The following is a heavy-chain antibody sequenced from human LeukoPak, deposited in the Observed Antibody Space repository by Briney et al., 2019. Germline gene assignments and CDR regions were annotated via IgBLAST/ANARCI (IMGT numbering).Heavy chain of an antibody. D-gene: IGHD2-2*01. J-gene: IGHJ5*02. Sequence: GASVKVSCKASGYTFTSYGISGVRHAPGQGLEWMGCISAYNGNTNYAQKLQGRVTMTTDTSTSTAYMELRSLRSDDTAVYYCAGGYCSSTSCSEDWFDPWGQGTLVTVSS. CDR1: GYTFTSYG. CDR3: AGGYCSSTSCSEDWFDP. CDR2: ISAYNGNT. V-gene: IGHV1-18*01.